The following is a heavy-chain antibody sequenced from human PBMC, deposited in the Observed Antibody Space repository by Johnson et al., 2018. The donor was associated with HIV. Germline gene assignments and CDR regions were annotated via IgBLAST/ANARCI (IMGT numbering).Heavy chain of an antibody. CDR2: LLYDGSRK. V-gene: IGHV3-30*04. CDR1: GFTFSTYA. CDR3: ARVRRYNWNLGDAFDM. Sequence: QVQLVESGGGVVQPGRSLRLSCAASGFTFSTYAIHWVRQAPGKGLDWVAVLLYDGSRKYYADSVKGRFTISRDNSKNTIYLQMNSLRSEDTAVYYCARVRRYNWNLGDAFDMWGQGTMVTVSS. J-gene: IGHJ3*02. D-gene: IGHD1-7*01.